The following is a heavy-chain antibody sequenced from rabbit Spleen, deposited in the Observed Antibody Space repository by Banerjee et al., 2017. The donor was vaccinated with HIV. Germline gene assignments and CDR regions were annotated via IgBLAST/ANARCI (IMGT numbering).Heavy chain of an antibody. CDR1: GLDFSGDSY. CDR3: ARDAATSFSSYGMDL. V-gene: IGHV1S40*01. Sequence: QSLEESGGDLVKPGASLTLTCKASGLDFSGDSYDSYMCWVRQAPGKGLEWIACIDIGSSGFTYFASWAKGRFTISKTSSTTVTLQMTSLTAADTATYFCARDAATSFSSYGMDLWAQGPSSPS. D-gene: IGHD8-1*01. CDR2: IDIGSSGFT. J-gene: IGHJ6*01.